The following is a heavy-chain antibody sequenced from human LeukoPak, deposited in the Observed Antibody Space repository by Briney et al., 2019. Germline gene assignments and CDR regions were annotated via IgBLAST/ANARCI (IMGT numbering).Heavy chain of an antibody. Sequence: ASVKVSCKASGYTFTSYDINWVRQATGQGLERMGWMNPNSGNTGYAQKFQGRVTITRNTSISTAYMELSSLRSEDTAVYYCARVPAAMGYYYYYYMDVWGKGTTVTVSS. CDR2: MNPNSGNT. CDR1: GYTFTSYD. CDR3: ARVPAAMGYYYYYYMDV. J-gene: IGHJ6*03. D-gene: IGHD2-2*01. V-gene: IGHV1-8*03.